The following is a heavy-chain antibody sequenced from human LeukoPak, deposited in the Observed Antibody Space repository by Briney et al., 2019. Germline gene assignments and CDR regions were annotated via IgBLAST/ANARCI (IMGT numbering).Heavy chain of an antibody. CDR1: GFTFSSYS. CDR3: ARVASGVGAVDY. CDR2: ISSSSSTI. J-gene: IGHJ4*02. V-gene: IGHV3-48*01. D-gene: IGHD1-26*01. Sequence: GGSLRLSCAASGFTFSSYSMNWVRQAPGKGLEWASYISSSSSTIYYGDSVKGRFTISRDNAKNSLYLQMNSLRAEDTAVYYCARVASGVGAVDYWGQGTLVTVSS.